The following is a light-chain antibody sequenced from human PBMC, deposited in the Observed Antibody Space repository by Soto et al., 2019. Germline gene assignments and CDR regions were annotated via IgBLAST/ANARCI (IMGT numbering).Light chain of an antibody. J-gene: IGKJ3*01. CDR2: STS. Sequence: VLTQSPATLSVSPGERVTLSCRASQSVSSLLAWYQQKPGQAPRLLIYSTSTRATGIPARFSGSGSGTEFTLTISSLQSEDFATYYCQQSYSSPPTFGPGTKVDIK. V-gene: IGKV3-15*01. CDR3: QQSYSSPPT. CDR1: QSVSSL.